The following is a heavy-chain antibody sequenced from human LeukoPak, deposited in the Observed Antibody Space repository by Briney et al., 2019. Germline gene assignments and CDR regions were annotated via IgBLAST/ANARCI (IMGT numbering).Heavy chain of an antibody. CDR2: IYTSGST. CDR3: ARYYYDSSGYLAFDY. D-gene: IGHD3-22*01. Sequence: SETLSLTCTVSGGSISSYYWSWIRQPAGKGLEWIGRIYTSGSTNYNPSLKSRVTMSVDTSKNQFSLKLSSVTAADTAVYYRARYYYDSSGYLAFDYWGQGTLVTVSS. V-gene: IGHV4-4*07. J-gene: IGHJ4*02. CDR1: GGSISSYY.